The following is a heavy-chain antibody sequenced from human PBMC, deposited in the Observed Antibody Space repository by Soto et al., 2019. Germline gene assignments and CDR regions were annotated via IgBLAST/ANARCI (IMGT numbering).Heavy chain of an antibody. CDR1: GYSFTTYW. CDR3: ARRGSYETFDI. Sequence: PGESLKISCKGFGYSFTTYWIGWVRQMPGGGMEWMGIIYSGHSEIRYSPAFQGHVTISADKSMSTAYLQCSNLKASDTATYFCARRGSYETFDIWGQGTMVTVSS. D-gene: IGHD1-26*01. V-gene: IGHV5-51*01. J-gene: IGHJ3*02. CDR2: IYSGHSEI.